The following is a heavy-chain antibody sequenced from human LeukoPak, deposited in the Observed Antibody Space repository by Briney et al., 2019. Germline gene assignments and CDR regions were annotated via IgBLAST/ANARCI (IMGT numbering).Heavy chain of an antibody. V-gene: IGHV3-23*01. CDR1: GFTFSSYA. J-gene: IGHJ4*02. Sequence: GGSLRLSCAASGFTFSSYAMSWVRQAPGKGLEWVSAISGSGGSTYYADSVKGRFTISRDNSKNTLYLQMNSLRAEDTAVYYCAKVRSSWYQGAYYFDFWGQGTLVTVSS. CDR2: ISGSGGST. CDR3: AKVRSSWYQGAYYFDF. D-gene: IGHD6-13*01.